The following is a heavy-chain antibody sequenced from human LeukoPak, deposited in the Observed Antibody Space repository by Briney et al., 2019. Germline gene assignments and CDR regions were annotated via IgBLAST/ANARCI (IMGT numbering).Heavy chain of an antibody. CDR2: LSGSGGST. J-gene: IGHJ4*02. CDR3: AKGTGDTTWVLDY. V-gene: IGHV3-23*01. CDR1: GFTFDDYA. D-gene: IGHD1-14*01. Sequence: PGGSLRLSCAASGFTFDDYAMHWVRQAPGKGLEWVSGLSGSGGSTYYADSVKGRFTISRDNSKNTLYLQMNSLRAEDTAVYYCAKGTGDTTWVLDYWGQGALVTVSS.